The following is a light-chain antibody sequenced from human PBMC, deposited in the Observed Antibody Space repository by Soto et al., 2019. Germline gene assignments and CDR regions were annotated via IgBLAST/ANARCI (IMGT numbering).Light chain of an antibody. V-gene: IGKV3-20*01. CDR2: DAS. CDR1: QSVSGSY. J-gene: IGKJ1*01. CDR3: QQDASSPRT. Sequence: IILTQSPGTLSLSPGDRATLSCRASQSVSGSYLAWYQQKPGQAPRLLIYDASSRATGVPDRFSGSGSGTDFTLTISRLEPEDFAIYYCQQDASSPRTFGQGTKVDIK.